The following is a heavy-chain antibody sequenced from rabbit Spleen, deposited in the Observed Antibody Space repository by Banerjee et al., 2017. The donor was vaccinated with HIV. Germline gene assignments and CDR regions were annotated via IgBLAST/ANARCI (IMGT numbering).Heavy chain of an antibody. D-gene: IGHD8-1*01. J-gene: IGHJ6*01. CDR2: IVTGSGDT. V-gene: IGHV1S40*01. CDR3: ARDSGTSFSSYGMDL. Sequence: QSLEESGGDLVKPGASLTLTCTASGFSFSSGYWIYWVRQAPGKGLEWIGCIVTGSGDTYYASWAKGRFTISKTSSTTVTLQVTSLTAADTATYFCARDSGTSFSSYGMDLWGPGTLVTVS. CDR1: GFSFSSGYW.